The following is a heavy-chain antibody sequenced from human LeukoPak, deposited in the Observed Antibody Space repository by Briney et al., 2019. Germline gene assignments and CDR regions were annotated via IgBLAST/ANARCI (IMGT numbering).Heavy chain of an antibody. CDR3: ARSSYYGSGSYYYFDY. J-gene: IGHJ4*02. V-gene: IGHV1-18*01. CDR1: GYTFASSG. D-gene: IGHD3-10*01. Sequence: ASVKASCKASGYTFASSGITWVRQAPGQGLEWMGWITAYNGNTNYAQKLQGRVTMTTDTSTSTAYMELRSLRSDDTGVYYCARSSYYGSGSYYYFDYWGQGTLVTVSS. CDR2: ITAYNGNT.